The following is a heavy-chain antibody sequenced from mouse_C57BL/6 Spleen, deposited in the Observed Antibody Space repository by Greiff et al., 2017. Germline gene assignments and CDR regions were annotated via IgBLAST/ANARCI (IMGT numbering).Heavy chain of an antibody. CDR2: IDPSDSYT. Sequence: QVQLQQPGAELVMPGASVKLSCKASGYTFTSYWMHWVKQRPGQGLEWIGEIDPSDSYTNYNQKFKGKSTLTVDKSSSTAYMQLSSLTSEDSAVYYCARYYGSPDSYYFDYWGQGTTLTVSS. CDR3: ARYYGSPDSYYFDY. CDR1: GYTFTSYW. V-gene: IGHV1-69*01. D-gene: IGHD1-1*01. J-gene: IGHJ2*01.